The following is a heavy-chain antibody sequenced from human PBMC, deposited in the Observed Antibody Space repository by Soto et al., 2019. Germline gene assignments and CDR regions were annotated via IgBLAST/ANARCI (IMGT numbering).Heavy chain of an antibody. CDR1: GFTFSSYS. J-gene: IGHJ6*03. CDR2: ISSSSSYI. CDR3: AKSTYCSSTSCQLVDYSYYMDV. D-gene: IGHD2-2*01. V-gene: IGHV3-21*01. Sequence: EVQLVESGGGLVKPGGSLRLSCAASGFTFSSYSMNWVRQAPGKGLEWVSSISSSSSYIYYADSVKGRFTISRDNAKNSLYLQMNSLRAEDTAVYYCAKSTYCSSTSCQLVDYSYYMDVWGKGTTVTVSS.